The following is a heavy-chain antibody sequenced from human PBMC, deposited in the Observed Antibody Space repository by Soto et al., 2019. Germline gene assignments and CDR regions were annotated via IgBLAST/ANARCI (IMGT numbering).Heavy chain of an antibody. D-gene: IGHD5-12*01. CDR3: ASDRLPYYYCDY. Sequence: QVQLVQSGAEVKKPGSSVKVSCKASGGTFSSYAISWVRQAPGQGLEWMGGIIPIFGTANYAQKFQGRVTIXAXXSTSAAYMELSSLRSEDTAVYYCASDRLPYYYCDYWGQGTLVTVSS. V-gene: IGHV1-69*12. CDR1: GGTFSSYA. J-gene: IGHJ4*02. CDR2: IIPIFGTA.